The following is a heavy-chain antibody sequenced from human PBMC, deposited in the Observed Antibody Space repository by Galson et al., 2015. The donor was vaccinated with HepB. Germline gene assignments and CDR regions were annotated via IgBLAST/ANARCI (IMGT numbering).Heavy chain of an antibody. CDR2: ISGSGGST. CDR3: AKGRRVGATGSYGMDV. V-gene: IGHV3-23*01. Sequence: SLRLSCAASGFTFSSYAMSWVRQAPGKGLEWVSAISGSGGSTYYADSVKGRFTISRDNSKNTLYLQMNSLRAEDTAVYYCAKGRRVGATGSYGMDVWGQGTTVTVSS. CDR1: GFTFSSYA. D-gene: IGHD1-26*01. J-gene: IGHJ6*02.